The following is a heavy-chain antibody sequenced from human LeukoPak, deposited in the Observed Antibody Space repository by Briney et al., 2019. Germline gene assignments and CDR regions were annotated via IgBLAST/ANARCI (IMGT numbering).Heavy chain of an antibody. V-gene: IGHV4-59*08. CDR1: GGSISNYY. CDR3: ARGSQNYYNPFDN. D-gene: IGHD3-10*01. Sequence: SETLSLTCTVSGGSISNYYWSWIRQPPGKGLEWIGYIYYTGSTNYSPSLRSRVTISTDTSKNQFSLRLSSVTAADTALYYCARGSQNYYNPFDNWGQGTLVTVSS. CDR2: IYYTGST. J-gene: IGHJ4*02.